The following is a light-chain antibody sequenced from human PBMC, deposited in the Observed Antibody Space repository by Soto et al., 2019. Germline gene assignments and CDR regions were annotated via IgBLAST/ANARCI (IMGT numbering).Light chain of an antibody. CDR2: YVS. Sequence: EIVMTQSPATLSVSPGERATLSCRAGQGVTTNFAWYQQKSGQSPRLLIYYVSIRATGVPARFSGTGSETDFTLTISGLQAVDSAVYFCQPYNNWPFSFGQVTRVEIK. CDR1: QGVTTN. CDR3: QPYNNWPFS. J-gene: IGKJ5*01. V-gene: IGKV3-15*01.